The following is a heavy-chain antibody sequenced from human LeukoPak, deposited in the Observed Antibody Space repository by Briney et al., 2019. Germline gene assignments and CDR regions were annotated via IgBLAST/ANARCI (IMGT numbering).Heavy chain of an antibody. CDR1: GYTFTSYG. CDR2: ISAYNGNT. CDR3: ARGVTSSSWYGWYFHL. J-gene: IGHJ2*01. D-gene: IGHD6-13*01. V-gene: IGHV1-18*01. Sequence: ASVKVSCKSSGYTFTSYGIRWVRQAPGQGLEGMGWISAYNGNTNYAQKLQGRVTMTTDTSTSTAYMELRSLRSDDTAVYYCARGVTSSSWYGWYFHLWGRGTLVTVSS.